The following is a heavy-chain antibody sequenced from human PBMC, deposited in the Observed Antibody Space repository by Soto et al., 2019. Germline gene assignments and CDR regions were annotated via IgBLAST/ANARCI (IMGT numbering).Heavy chain of an antibody. D-gene: IGHD1-26*01. CDR3: AKELPEAIGGPGGFDY. CDR2: ISYDGSNK. CDR1: GVTFSSYG. J-gene: IGHJ4*02. V-gene: IGHV3-30*18. Sequence: QVQLVESGGGVVQPGRALRLSCAASGVTFSSYGMHWVRQAPGKGLVWAAVISYDGSNKYYADSVKGRFTSSRDNSKNNLYLQMHSLRAEDTDVYSCAKELPEAIGGPGGFDYWGQGTLVTVSS.